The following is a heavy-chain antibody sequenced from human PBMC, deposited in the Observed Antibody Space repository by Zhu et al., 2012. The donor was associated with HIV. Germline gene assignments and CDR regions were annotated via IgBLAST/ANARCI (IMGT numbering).Heavy chain of an antibody. CDR3: ANTRTSGWYSYAFHV. Sequence: QVQLQESGPGLVKPSETLSLTCTVSGATISRSSYYWGWIRQTPGKGLEWIGSIYYSGGTYYNPSLKSRLTISVDTSKNQFSLKLSSVTAADTAFYYCANTRTSGWYSYAFHVWGQGTLGHRLF. J-gene: IGHJ3*01. V-gene: IGHV4-39*01. CDR1: GATISRSSYY. D-gene: IGHD6-19*01. CDR2: IYYSGGT.